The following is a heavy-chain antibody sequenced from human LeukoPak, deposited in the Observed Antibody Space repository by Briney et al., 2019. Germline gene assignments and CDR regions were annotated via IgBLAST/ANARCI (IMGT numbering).Heavy chain of an antibody. D-gene: IGHD2-2*01. V-gene: IGHV3-21*01. CDR3: ARDRSSSGRGDY. CDR2: ISSSSSYI. CDR1: GFTFSSYS. Sequence: PGGSLRLSCAASGFTFSSYSMNWVRQAPGKGLEWVSSISSSSSYIYYADSVKGRFTISRDNAKNSLYLQMNSLRAEDTAVYYCARDRSSSGRGDYWGQGTLVTVSS. J-gene: IGHJ4*02.